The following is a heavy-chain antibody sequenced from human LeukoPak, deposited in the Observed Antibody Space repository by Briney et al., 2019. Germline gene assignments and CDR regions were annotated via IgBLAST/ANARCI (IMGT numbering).Heavy chain of an antibody. D-gene: IGHD2-2*02. Sequence: SETLSQTCGLYNVSLTGNYWSGIRQPPAKRLEGMGEINDDGYTNYNPSLRSRVTISLDTSEKYLSLTLTSVTAADTAVYYCARIRCGHTDDICYNHWGQGTLVTVSS. CDR2: INDDGYT. V-gene: IGHV4-34*01. J-gene: IGHJ4*02. CDR3: ARIRCGHTDDICYNH. CDR1: NVSLTGNY.